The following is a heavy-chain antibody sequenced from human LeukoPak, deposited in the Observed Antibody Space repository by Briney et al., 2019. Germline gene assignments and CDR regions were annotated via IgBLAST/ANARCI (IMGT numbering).Heavy chain of an antibody. CDR2: ISRDGDVT. J-gene: IGHJ4*02. D-gene: IGHD1-7*01. V-gene: IGHV3-64*02. CDR1: GFNFSNYF. CDR3: ARSGGAAETTSGFFDF. Sequence: GGSLRLSCAASGFNFSNYFMHWVRQAPGKGLEYVSAISRDGDVTYYADSLTDRFIITRDNSKNTLWLHMASLRPEDTAMYYCARSGGAAETTSGFFDFWGQGTLVAVSP.